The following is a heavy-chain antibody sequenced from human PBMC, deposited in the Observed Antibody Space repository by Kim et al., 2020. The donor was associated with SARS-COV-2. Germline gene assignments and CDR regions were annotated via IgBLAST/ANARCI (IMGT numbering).Heavy chain of an antibody. D-gene: IGHD6-6*01. J-gene: IGHJ4*02. CDR3: ARPYSSSWDY. Sequence: GGSLRLSCAASGFTFSSHCMSWVRQAPGKGLEWVASIKQDGGVNQYADSVKGRFTISRDNAKNSLSLQMNSLRAEDTAVYYCARPYSSSWDYWGQGTLVTVTS. CDR1: GFTFSSHC. CDR2: IKQDGGVN. V-gene: IGHV3-7*01.